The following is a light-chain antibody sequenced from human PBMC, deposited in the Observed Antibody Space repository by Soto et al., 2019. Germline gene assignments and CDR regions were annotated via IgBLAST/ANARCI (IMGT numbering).Light chain of an antibody. Sequence: QSALTQPASVSGSPGQSITISCTGTSSDIGVYNFVSWYQQHPGKAPKLMLYDVNIRPSGVSNRFSGSKSGNTASLTISGLQAEDEADYYCTSWTTSTTMIFGGGTQLTVL. CDR1: SSDIGVYNF. CDR3: TSWTTSTTMI. V-gene: IGLV2-14*03. CDR2: DVN. J-gene: IGLJ2*01.